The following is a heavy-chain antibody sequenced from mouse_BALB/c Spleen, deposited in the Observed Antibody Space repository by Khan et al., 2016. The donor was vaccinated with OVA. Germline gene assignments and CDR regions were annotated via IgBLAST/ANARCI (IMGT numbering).Heavy chain of an antibody. CDR1: GYTFTSHT. D-gene: IGHD2-14*01. Sequence: QXQLQQSGAELARPGASVKMSCKASGYTFTSHTMHWVKQRPGQGLEWIGYINPRSGYTQYNQKFNDKATLTADISSSTAYMQLSSLTSEDSAVDYCARRTTEYALDYWGQGTSVTVSS. CDR2: INPRSGYT. J-gene: IGHJ4*01. V-gene: IGHV1-4*01. CDR3: ARRTTEYALDY.